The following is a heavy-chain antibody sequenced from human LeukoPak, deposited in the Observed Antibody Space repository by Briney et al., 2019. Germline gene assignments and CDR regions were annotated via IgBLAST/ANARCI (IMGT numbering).Heavy chain of an antibody. D-gene: IGHD6-25*01. V-gene: IGHV3-23*01. J-gene: IGHJ4*02. CDR3: AKGSAAGRPYYFDY. CDR2: IDSTGDYT. CDR1: VFIFSNYA. Sequence: PGGSLRLSCTASVFIFSNYAMSWLRQAPEKGLEGLSAIDSTGDYTWYADSVKGRFTISKDSSKTILYLQMNSLRAEDAAVYFCAKGSAAGRPYYFDYWGQGTLVTVSS.